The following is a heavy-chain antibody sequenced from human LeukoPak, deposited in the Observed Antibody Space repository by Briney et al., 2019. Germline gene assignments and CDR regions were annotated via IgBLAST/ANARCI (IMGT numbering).Heavy chain of an antibody. J-gene: IGHJ3*02. CDR3: ARSDPSGSGRLGAFDI. Sequence: ASVKVSCKASGYTFTGYYMHWVRQAPGQGLEWMGWINPNSGGTNYAQKFQGRVTMTRDTSISTAYMELSRLRSDDTAVYYCARSDPSGSGRLGAFDIWGQGTMVTVSS. CDR1: GYTFTGYY. D-gene: IGHD1-26*01. CDR2: INPNSGGT. V-gene: IGHV1-2*02.